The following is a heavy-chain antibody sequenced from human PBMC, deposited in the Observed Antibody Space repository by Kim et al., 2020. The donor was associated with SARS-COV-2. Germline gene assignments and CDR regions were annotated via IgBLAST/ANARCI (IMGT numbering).Heavy chain of an antibody. CDR1: GGSFSGYY. V-gene: IGHV4-34*01. Sequence: SETLSLTCAVYGGSFSGYYWSWIRQPPGKGLEWIGEINHSGSTNYIPSLKSRVTISVDTSKNQFSLKLSSVTAAVTAVYYCARPPPPGYPFYYWGQGTLVTVSS. CDR3: ARPPPPGYPFYY. D-gene: IGHD3-9*01. CDR2: INHSGST. J-gene: IGHJ4*02.